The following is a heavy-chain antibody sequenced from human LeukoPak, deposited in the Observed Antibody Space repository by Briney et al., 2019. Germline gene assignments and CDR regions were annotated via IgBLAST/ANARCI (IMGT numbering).Heavy chain of an antibody. J-gene: IGHJ4*02. D-gene: IGHD2-21*01. CDR1: GFTFSTYA. CDR2: ISGSGDTT. CDR3: AKTVTSQPDSYSYTWY. Sequence: GGSLRLSCAASGFTFSTYAMTWVRQAPGKGLEWVSVISGSGDTTYYADSVKGRFTISRDNSKSTLYLQMNSLRAEDTAVYYCAKTVTSQPDSYSYTWYWGQGTLVTVSS. V-gene: IGHV3-23*01.